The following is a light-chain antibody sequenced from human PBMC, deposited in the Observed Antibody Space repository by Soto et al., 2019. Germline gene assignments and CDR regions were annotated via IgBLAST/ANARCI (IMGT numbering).Light chain of an antibody. CDR2: AAS. CDR1: QTIGTY. CDR3: QHYNSYSTWT. Sequence: IEVTQSPSSLAASLGDRVTITCRASQTIGTYVNWYRQKSGAAPELLIYAASSLQSGVPSRFSGSGSGTEFTLTISSLRPDDFATYYCQHYNSYSTWTFGQGTKVDIK. V-gene: IGKV1-39*01. J-gene: IGKJ1*01.